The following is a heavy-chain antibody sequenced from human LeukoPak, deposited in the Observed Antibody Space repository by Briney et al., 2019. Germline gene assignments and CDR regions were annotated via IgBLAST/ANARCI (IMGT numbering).Heavy chain of an antibody. D-gene: IGHD1-7*01. CDR3: ARGGGVTGTTIQY. CDR2: ISSSSDYT. V-gene: IGHV3-21*01. CDR1: GFTFSSYN. J-gene: IGHJ4*02. Sequence: PGGSLRLSCAASGFTFSSYNMNRVRQAPGEGLEWVSSISSSSDYTYYADSVKGRFTISRDNAKNSLFLQMNSLRAEDTAVYYCARGGGVTGTTIQYWGQGTLVTVSS.